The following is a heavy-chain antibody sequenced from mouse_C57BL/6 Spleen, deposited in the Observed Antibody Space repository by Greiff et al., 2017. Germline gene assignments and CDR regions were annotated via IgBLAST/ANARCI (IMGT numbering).Heavy chain of an antibody. V-gene: IGHV1-69*01. J-gene: IGHJ4*01. CDR3: ARGVYGYAMDY. D-gene: IGHD1-1*01. CDR2: IDPSDSYT. Sequence: QVQLKQPGAELVMPGASVKLSCKASGYTFTSYWMHWVKQRPGQGLEWIGEIDPSDSYTNYNQKFKGKSTLTVDKSSSTAYMQLSSLTSEDSAVYYCARGVYGYAMDYWGQGTSVTVSS. CDR1: GYTFTSYW.